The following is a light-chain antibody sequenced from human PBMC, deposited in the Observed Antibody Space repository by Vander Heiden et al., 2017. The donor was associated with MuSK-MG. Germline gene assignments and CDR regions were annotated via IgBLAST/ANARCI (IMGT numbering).Light chain of an antibody. CDR2: VGS. CDR3: TQSLQSPT. CDR1: QSLLFGNGRYY. J-gene: IGKJ5*01. V-gene: IGKV2-28*01. Sequence: DMVMTQSPLPLSVTPGELASTSCRSSQSLLFGNGRYYLDWYMQKPGQSPQLLISVGSNRASGVPDRFSGSGSGTDFTLKISRVEAEDIGVYYCTQSLQSPTFGQGTRLEIK.